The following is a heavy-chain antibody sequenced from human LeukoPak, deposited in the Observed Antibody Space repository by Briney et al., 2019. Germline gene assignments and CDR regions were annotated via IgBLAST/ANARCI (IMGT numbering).Heavy chain of an antibody. V-gene: IGHV3-66*01. Sequence: GGSLRLSCAASGFTVSSNYMSWVRQAPGKGLEWVSVIYSGGSTYYADSVKGRFTISRDNSKNTLYLQMNSLRAEDTAVYYCARGLRNFDWSPFDYGGQGTLVTVSS. CDR3: ARGLRNFDWSPFDY. D-gene: IGHD3-9*01. CDR1: GFTVSSNY. J-gene: IGHJ4*02. CDR2: IYSGGST.